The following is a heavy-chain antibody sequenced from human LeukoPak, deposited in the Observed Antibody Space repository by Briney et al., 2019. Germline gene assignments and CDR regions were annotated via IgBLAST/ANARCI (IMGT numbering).Heavy chain of an antibody. J-gene: IGHJ3*02. V-gene: IGHV3-21*01. Sequence: GGSLRLSCAASGFTFSSYSMNWVRQAPGKGLEWVSSISSSSSYIYYADSVKGRFTISRDNAKNSLYLQMNSLRAEDTAVYYCARELFSTVTPFDAFDIWGQGTMVTVSS. D-gene: IGHD4-17*01. CDR2: ISSSSSYI. CDR3: ARELFSTVTPFDAFDI. CDR1: GFTFSSYS.